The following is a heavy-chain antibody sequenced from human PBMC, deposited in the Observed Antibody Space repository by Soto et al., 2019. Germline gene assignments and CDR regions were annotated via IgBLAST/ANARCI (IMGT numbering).Heavy chain of an antibody. CDR1: GYTFTCRF. D-gene: IGHD7-27*01. J-gene: IGHJ3*02. Sequence: SSLKVSWKASGYTFTCRFLHWVRNAPGQALEWMGWITPFNGNTNYAQKFQDRVTITRDRSMSTAYMELSSLRSEDTAMYYCASIPREKHWGGAFDIWGQGTMVTVSS. V-gene: IGHV1-45*02. CDR2: ITPFNGNT. CDR3: ASIPREKHWGGAFDI.